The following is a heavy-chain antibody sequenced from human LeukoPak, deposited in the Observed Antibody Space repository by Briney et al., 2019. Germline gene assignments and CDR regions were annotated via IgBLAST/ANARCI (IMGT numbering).Heavy chain of an antibody. V-gene: IGHV3-30*18. CDR2: ISYDGSNK. CDR1: GFTFSSYG. D-gene: IGHD6-19*01. CDR3: AKGPVAGTGSSWFDP. Sequence: PGGSLRLSRAASGFTFSSYGMHWVRQAPGKGLEWVAVISYDGSNKYYADSVKGRFTISRDNSKNTLYLQMNSLRAEDTAVYYCAKGPVAGTGSSWFDPWGQGTLVTVSS. J-gene: IGHJ5*02.